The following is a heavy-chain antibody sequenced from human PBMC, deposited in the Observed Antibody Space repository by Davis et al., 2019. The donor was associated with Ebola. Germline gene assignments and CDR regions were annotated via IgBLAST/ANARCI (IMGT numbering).Heavy chain of an antibody. CDR1: GFSFSLYA. CDR3: ARAGGGEGGFYYYYYMDV. CDR2: IKQDGSEK. V-gene: IGHV3-7*03. Sequence: GGSLRLSCATSGFSFSLYAMSWVRQAPGKGLEWVANIKQDGSEKYYVDSVKGRFTISRDNAKNSLYLQMNSLRAEDTAVYYCARAGGGEGGFYYYYYMDVWGKGTTVTVSS. D-gene: IGHD4-23*01. J-gene: IGHJ6*03.